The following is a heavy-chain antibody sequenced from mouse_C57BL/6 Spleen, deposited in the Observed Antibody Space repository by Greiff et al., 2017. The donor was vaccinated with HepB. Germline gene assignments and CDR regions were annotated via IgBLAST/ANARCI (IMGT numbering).Heavy chain of an antibody. CDR2: ISDGGSYT. Sequence: DVMLVESGGGLVKPGGSLKLSCAASGFTFSSYAMSWVRQTPEKRLEWVATISDGGSYTYYPDNVKGRFTISRDNAKNNLYLQMSHLKSEDTAMYYCAKDDGYPAWFAYWGQGTLVTVSA. CDR3: AKDDGYPAWFAY. V-gene: IGHV5-4*03. D-gene: IGHD2-3*01. J-gene: IGHJ3*01. CDR1: GFTFSSYA.